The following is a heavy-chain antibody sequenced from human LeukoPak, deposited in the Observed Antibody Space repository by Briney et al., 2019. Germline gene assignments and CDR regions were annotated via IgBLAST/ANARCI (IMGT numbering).Heavy chain of an antibody. J-gene: IGHJ4*02. CDR3: AKVRLGYFDWSTFDY. CDR2: ISYDGSNK. D-gene: IGHD3-9*01. V-gene: IGHV3-30*18. CDR1: GFTFSSYG. Sequence: PGRSLRLSCAASGFTFSSYGMHWVRQAPGKGLEWVAVISYDGSNKYYADSVKGRFTISRDNSKNTLYLQMNSLRAEDTAVYYCAKVRLGYFDWSTFDYWGQGTLVTVSS.